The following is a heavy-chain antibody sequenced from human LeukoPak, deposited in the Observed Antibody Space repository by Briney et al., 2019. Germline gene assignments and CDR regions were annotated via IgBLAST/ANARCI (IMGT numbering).Heavy chain of an antibody. D-gene: IGHD3-22*01. V-gene: IGHV7-4-1*02. J-gene: IGHJ3*02. CDR2: INTNTGNP. CDR3: ARVRPTYYYDSSGYYQDAFDI. CDR1: GYTFTSYA. Sequence: ASVKVSCKASGYTFTSYAMNWVRQAPGQGLEWMGWINTNTGNPTYAQGFTGRFVFSLNTSVSTAYLQISSLKAEDTAVYYCARVRPTYYYDSSGYYQDAFDIWGQGTMVTVSS.